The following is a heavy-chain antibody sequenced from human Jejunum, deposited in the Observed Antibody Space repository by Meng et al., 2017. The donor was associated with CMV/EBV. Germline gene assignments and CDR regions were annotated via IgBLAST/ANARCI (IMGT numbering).Heavy chain of an antibody. J-gene: IGHJ5*02. V-gene: IGHV4-59*12. CDR2: IFSSGTT. Sequence: SIRDYYCIWTRQPPGKGLEWIGYIFSSGTTDYNPSLKSRVTMSVDMSKNQFSLTLTSVTAADTAVYYCARGDHCGTTACYPHWFDPWGQGTLVTVSS. D-gene: IGHD2-2*01. CDR3: ARGDHCGTTACYPHWFDP. CDR1: SIRDYY.